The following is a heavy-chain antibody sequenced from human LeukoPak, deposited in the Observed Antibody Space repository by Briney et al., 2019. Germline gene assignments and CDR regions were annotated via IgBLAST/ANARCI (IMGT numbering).Heavy chain of an antibody. V-gene: IGHV3-33*01. D-gene: IGHD2-15*01. CDR3: ATDRATQYFDY. CDR1: GITCRSYG. Sequence: PGRSLRLSCAASGITCRSYGMHWVRQAPGKGLEWVAFIWYDGSNKYYADSVKGRFTISRDNSRNTLFLQMNSLRAEDTAVYYCATDRATQYFDYWGQGTLVSVSS. CDR2: IWYDGSNK. J-gene: IGHJ4*02.